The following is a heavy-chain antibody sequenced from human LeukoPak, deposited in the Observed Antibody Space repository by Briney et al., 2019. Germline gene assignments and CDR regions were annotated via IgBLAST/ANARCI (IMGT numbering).Heavy chain of an antibody. CDR2: ISGSGGST. D-gene: IGHD3-22*01. CDR1: GFTFSSYA. Sequence: GGSLRISCAASGFTFSSYAMSWVRQAPGKGLEWVSAISGSGGSTYYADSVKGRFTISRDNSKNTLYLQMNSLRAEDTAVYYCAKGTTKEAYDSISYYFDYWGQGTLVTVSS. J-gene: IGHJ4*02. V-gene: IGHV3-23*01. CDR3: AKGTTKEAYDSISYYFDY.